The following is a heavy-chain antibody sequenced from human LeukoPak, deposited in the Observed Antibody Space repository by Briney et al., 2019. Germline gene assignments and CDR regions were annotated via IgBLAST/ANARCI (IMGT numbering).Heavy chain of an antibody. Sequence: SETLSLTCTVSGGSTSPYYWSWVRQPAGKGLEWIGRIYTSGNTNYNPSLESRVTMSVDTSKNQFSLKLRSVSAADTAVYYCARDGFRTLYYFDYWGQGILVTVSS. CDR2: IYTSGNT. CDR3: ARDGFRTLYYFDY. D-gene: IGHD1-14*01. CDR1: GGSTSPYY. J-gene: IGHJ4*02. V-gene: IGHV4-4*07.